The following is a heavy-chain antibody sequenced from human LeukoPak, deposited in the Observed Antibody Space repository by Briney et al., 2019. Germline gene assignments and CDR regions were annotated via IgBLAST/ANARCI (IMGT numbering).Heavy chain of an antibody. CDR2: IYPGDSDT. J-gene: IGHJ3*02. D-gene: IGHD6-19*01. CDR1: GYSFTSYW. V-gene: IGHV5-51*01. CDR3: ARQGSGWYGAEAHAFDI. Sequence: GESLKISCKGSGYSFTSYWIGWVRQMPGKGLEWIGIIYPGDSDTRYSPSFQGQVTISADKSISTAYLQWSSLKASDTAMYYCARQGSGWYGAEAHAFDIWGRGTMVTVSS.